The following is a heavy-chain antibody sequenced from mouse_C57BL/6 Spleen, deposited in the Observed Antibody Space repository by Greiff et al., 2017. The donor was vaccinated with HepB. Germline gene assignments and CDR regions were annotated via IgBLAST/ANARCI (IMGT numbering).Heavy chain of an antibody. CDR1: GYSITSGYD. D-gene: IGHD2-1*01. J-gene: IGHJ2*01. Sequence: EVQLVESGPGMVKPSQSLSLTCTVTGYSITSGYDWHWIRHFPGNKLEWMGYISYSGSTNYNPSLKSRISITHDTSKNHFFLKLNSVTTEDTATYYCARDGDYGKYYFDYWGQGTTLTVSS. CDR3: ARDGDYGKYYFDY. V-gene: IGHV3-1*01. CDR2: ISYSGST.